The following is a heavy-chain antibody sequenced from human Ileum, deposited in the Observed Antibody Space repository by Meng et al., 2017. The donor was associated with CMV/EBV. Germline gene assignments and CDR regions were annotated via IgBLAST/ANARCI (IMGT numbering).Heavy chain of an antibody. CDR1: GGSFSGDY. CDR3: ARRGRYDFWSGYVFDY. Sequence: GGSFSGDYWSWSRQPPGKGLEWIGEINHSGSTNYNPSLKSRVTISVDTSKNQFSLKLSSVTAADTAVYYCARRGRYDFWSGYVFDYWGQGTLVTVSS. D-gene: IGHD3-3*01. CDR2: INHSGST. J-gene: IGHJ4*02. V-gene: IGHV4-34*01.